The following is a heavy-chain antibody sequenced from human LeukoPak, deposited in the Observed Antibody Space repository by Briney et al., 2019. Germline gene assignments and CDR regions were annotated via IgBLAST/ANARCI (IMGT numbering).Heavy chain of an antibody. Sequence: PGGSLRLSCAASGFTFSSYGMHWVRQAPGKGLEWVAVIWYDGSNKYYADSVKGRFTISRDNSKNTLYLQMNSLRAEDTAVYYCAKKAVAGSFDFWGQGTLVTVSS. J-gene: IGHJ4*02. CDR2: IWYDGSNK. CDR3: AKKAVAGSFDF. D-gene: IGHD6-19*01. CDR1: GFTFSSYG. V-gene: IGHV3-30*02.